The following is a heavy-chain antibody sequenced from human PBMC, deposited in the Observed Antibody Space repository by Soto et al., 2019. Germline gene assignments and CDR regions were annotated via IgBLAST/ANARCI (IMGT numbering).Heavy chain of an antibody. D-gene: IGHD2-2*01. V-gene: IGHV4-30-4*01. CDR2: MFYVGAT. CDR3: ARVVRFCSRPTCRGRNWFDP. J-gene: IGHJ5*02. CDR1: GGSISSGDYY. Sequence: QVQLQESGPGLVEPSQTLSLTCSVSGGSISSGDYYWSWIRQPPGKGLEWIGYMFYVGATYYNPSLKSPFTMSVDTSTNEFSQKLSSVTAADTAVYHCARVVRFCSRPTCRGRNWFDPWGQGTLVTVTS.